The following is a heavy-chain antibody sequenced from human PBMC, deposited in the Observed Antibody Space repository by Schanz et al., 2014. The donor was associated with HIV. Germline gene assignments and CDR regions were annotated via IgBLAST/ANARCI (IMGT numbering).Heavy chain of an antibody. CDR2: MNPNSGYT. Sequence: QLQLVQSGAEVKQPGASVRVSCKASGYTFTSYDINWVRQATGLGLEWMGWMNPNSGYTGYAQKFQGRVTMTRHTPTSTAYMELSSLRSDDTAVYYCARMSPSSTSYGDAFDVWGQGTMITVSS. D-gene: IGHD2-2*01. J-gene: IGHJ3*01. V-gene: IGHV1-8*01. CDR1: GYTFTSYD. CDR3: ARMSPSSTSYGDAFDV.